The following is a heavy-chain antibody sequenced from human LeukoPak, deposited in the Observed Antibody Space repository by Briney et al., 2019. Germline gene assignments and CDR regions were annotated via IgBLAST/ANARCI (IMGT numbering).Heavy chain of an antibody. CDR1: GGSISSGGYY. D-gene: IGHD3-10*01. V-gene: IGHV4-31*03. CDR2: IYYSGST. J-gene: IGHJ5*02. Sequence: SETLSLTCTVSGGSISSGGYYWSWIRQHPGKGLEWIGYIYYSGSTYYNPSLKSRVTISVDTPKNQFSLKLSSVTAADTAVYYCARALWFGELSTDNWFDPWGQGTLVTVSS. CDR3: ARALWFGELSTDNWFDP.